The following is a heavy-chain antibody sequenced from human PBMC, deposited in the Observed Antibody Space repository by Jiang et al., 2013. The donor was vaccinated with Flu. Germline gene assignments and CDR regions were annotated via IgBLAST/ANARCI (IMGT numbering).Heavy chain of an antibody. CDR1: GGSISSYY. J-gene: IGHJ6*02. CDR2: IYTSGST. Sequence: SLTCTVSGGSISSYYWSWIRQPAGKGLEWIGRIYTSGSTNYNPSLKSRVTMSVDTSKNQFSLKLSSVTAADTAVYYCAREDSGWDYYYYGMDVWGQGTTVTVSS. V-gene: IGHV4-4*07. D-gene: IGHD6-19*01. CDR3: AREDSGWDYYYYGMDV.